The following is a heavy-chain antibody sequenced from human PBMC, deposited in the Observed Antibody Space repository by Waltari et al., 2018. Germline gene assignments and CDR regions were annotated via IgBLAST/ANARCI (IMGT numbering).Heavy chain of an antibody. CDR1: EFTFSSFA. V-gene: IGHV3-30*04. Sequence: HVQLVESGGGVVQPGTSLRLSGAASEFTFSSFAMHGVRQAPGKGLEWVGVSSYKERNIYYVDSVRGRFNVSRDNSKKMLYLQMNSLRAEDTAVYYCARDYCDRTYCHGMDVWGQGTTVTVSS. D-gene: IGHD3-22*01. CDR2: SSYKERNI. CDR3: ARDYCDRTYCHGMDV. J-gene: IGHJ6*01.